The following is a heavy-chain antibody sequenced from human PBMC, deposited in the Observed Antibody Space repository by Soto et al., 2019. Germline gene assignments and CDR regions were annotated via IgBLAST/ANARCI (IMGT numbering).Heavy chain of an antibody. CDR3: ARYSYGYGEGYYYGMDV. CDR1: GGTFSSYA. V-gene: IGHV1-69*13. J-gene: IGHJ6*02. CDR2: IIPIFGTA. D-gene: IGHD5-18*01. Sequence: ASVKVSCKASGGTFSSYAISWVRQAPGQGLEWMGGIIPIFGTANYAQKFQGRVTITADESTSTAYMELSSLRSEDTAVYYCARYSYGYGEGYYYGMDVWGQGTTVTVSS.